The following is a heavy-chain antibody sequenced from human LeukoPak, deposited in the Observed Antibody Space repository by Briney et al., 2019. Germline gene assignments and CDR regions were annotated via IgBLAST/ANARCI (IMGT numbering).Heavy chain of an antibody. CDR2: ISSSSSYI. CDR3: AREDLVGAIDY. Sequence: GGSLRLSCAASGFIFSNYSMNWVRQAPGKGLEWVSSISSSSSYIFYADSVKGRFTISRDNAKNSLYLQMNSLRVEDTATYYCAREDLVGAIDYWGQGTLVTVSS. J-gene: IGHJ4*02. D-gene: IGHD1-26*01. V-gene: IGHV3-21*01. CDR1: GFIFSNYS.